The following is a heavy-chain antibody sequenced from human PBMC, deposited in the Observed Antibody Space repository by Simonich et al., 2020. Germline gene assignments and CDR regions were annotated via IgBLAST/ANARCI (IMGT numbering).Heavy chain of an antibody. CDR1: GFTFSSYS. CDR2: SSSGRSYI. J-gene: IGHJ3*02. D-gene: IGHD3-16*01. CDR3: AREQARGGAFDI. V-gene: IGHV3-21*01. Sequence: EVQLVESGGGLVKPGGSLRLSCAASGFTFSSYSMNWVRQAPGKGLVWVSSSSSGRSYIYYADSVKGRFTISRDNAKNSLYLQMNSLRAEDTAVYYCAREQARGGAFDIWGQGTMVTVSS.